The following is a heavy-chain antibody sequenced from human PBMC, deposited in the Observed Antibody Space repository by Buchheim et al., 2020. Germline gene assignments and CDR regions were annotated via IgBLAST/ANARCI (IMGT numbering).Heavy chain of an antibody. CDR2: IKQDGSEK. CDR3: ARDGRYYDILTGYYRGGEYFDY. D-gene: IGHD3-9*01. CDR1: GFTFSSYW. Sequence: EVQLVESGGGLVQPGGSLRLSCAASGFTFSSYWMSWVRQAPGKGLEWVANIKQDGSEKYYMDSVKGRFTISRDNAKNSLYLQMNSLRAEDTAVYYCARDGRYYDILTGYYRGGEYFDYWGQGTL. V-gene: IGHV3-7*01. J-gene: IGHJ4*02.